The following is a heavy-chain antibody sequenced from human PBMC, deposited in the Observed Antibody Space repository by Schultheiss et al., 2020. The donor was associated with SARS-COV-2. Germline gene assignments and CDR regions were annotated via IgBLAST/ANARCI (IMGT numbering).Heavy chain of an antibody. CDR2: INHSGST. CDR3: ARAYYDFWSGGWFDP. Sequence: SETLSLTCAVYGGSFSGYYWSWIRQPPGKGLEWIGEINHSGSTNYNPSLKSRVTISVDTSKNQFSLKLSSVTAADTAVYYCARAYYDFWSGGWFDPWGQGTLVTVSS. D-gene: IGHD3-3*01. V-gene: IGHV4-34*01. CDR1: GGSFSGYY. J-gene: IGHJ5*02.